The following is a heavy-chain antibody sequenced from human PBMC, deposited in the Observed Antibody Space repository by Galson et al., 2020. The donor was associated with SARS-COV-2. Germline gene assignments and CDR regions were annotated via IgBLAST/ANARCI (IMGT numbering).Heavy chain of an antibody. CDR1: GFAFSSRG. CDR3: ARTSQDMNSSASWLFGMDV. V-gene: IGHV3-33*01. D-gene: IGHD6-6*01. J-gene: IGHJ6*02. Sequence: GGSLRLSCAASGFAFSSRGMHWVRQASGKGLEWVAVIYYDGSNQYYGDSVKGRFTISRDNSKNTLYLQMNSLRVEDTAGYYCARTSQDMNSSASWLFGMDVWGQGTTVTVSS. CDR2: IYYDGSNQ.